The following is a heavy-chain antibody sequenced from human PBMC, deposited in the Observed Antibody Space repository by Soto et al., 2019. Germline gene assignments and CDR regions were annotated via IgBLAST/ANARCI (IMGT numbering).Heavy chain of an antibody. CDR2: INSDGSST. Sequence: EVQLVESGGGLVQPGGSLRLSCAASGFTFSSYWMHWVRQASGKGLVWVSRINSDGSSTSYADSVKGRFTISRDNAKNTLYLQMNSLRAEDTAVYYCARDSPLGYYYYMDVWGKGTTVTVSS. CDR3: ARDSPLGYYYYMDV. J-gene: IGHJ6*03. V-gene: IGHV3-74*01. CDR1: GFTFSSYW.